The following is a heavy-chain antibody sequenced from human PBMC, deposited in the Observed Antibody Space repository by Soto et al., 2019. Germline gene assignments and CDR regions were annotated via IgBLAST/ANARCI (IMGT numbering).Heavy chain of an antibody. J-gene: IGHJ4*02. CDR3: TRSINYYGSGAPDY. CDR2: IRSKAYGGTT. CDR1: GFTFGDSA. Sequence: GGSLRLSCTASGFTFGDSAMSWVRQAPGKGLEWVGFIRSKAYGGTTEYAASVKGRFTISRDDSKSIAYLQMNSLKTEDTAVYYFTRSINYYGSGAPDYWGQGTLVTVSS. D-gene: IGHD3-10*01. V-gene: IGHV3-49*04.